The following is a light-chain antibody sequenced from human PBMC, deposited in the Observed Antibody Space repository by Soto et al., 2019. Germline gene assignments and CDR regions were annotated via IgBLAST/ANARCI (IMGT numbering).Light chain of an antibody. Sequence: EIVLTQSPGTLSLSPGERATLSCRASQSVSSSSLAWYQQKPGQAPRLLIYGASSRATGIPDRFSGSGSGTDFTLTISRLEPEDFAVYFCQQYGSSPPTFGQGTNGDIK. J-gene: IGKJ1*01. CDR3: QQYGSSPPT. CDR1: QSVSSSS. V-gene: IGKV3-20*01. CDR2: GAS.